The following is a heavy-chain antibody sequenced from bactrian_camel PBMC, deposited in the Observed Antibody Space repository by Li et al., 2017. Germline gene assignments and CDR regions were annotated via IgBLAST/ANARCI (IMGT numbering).Heavy chain of an antibody. Sequence: HVQLVESGGGSVQAGGSLRLSCAASRNAIASRCMGWFRQAPGKEREGVATIYTGSGGGFTRYADSVKGRFTISQDKAKNTLYLQMNSLKPEDTAMYYCAGSGYRSFRLLVGGLVGLEYGMDYWGNGTQVTVS. J-gene: IGHJ7*01. D-gene: IGHD3*01. V-gene: IGHV3S26*01. CDR1: RNAIASRC. CDR2: IYTGSGGGFT.